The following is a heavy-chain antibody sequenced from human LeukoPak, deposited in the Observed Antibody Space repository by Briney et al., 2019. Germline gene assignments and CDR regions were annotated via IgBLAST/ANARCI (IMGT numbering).Heavy chain of an antibody. CDR2: IYYSGST. J-gene: IGHJ6*03. D-gene: IGHD5-18*01. CDR3: ARDTAMAWGYYYYMDV. Sequence: SETLSLTCTVSGGSISSSSYYWGWLRQPPGKGREWIGSIYYSGSTYYNPSLKSRVTISVDTYKNQFTQKQSSVTAADTAVYYCARDTAMAWGYYYYMDVWGKGTTVTVSS. V-gene: IGHV4-39*02. CDR1: GGSISSSSYY.